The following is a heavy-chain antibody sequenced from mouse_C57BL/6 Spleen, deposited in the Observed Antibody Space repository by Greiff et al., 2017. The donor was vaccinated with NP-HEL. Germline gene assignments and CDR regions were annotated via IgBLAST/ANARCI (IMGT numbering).Heavy chain of an antibody. Sequence: VQLQQSGPVLVKPGASVKMSCKASGYTFTDYYMNWVKQSHGKSLEWIGVINPYNGGTSYNQKFKGKATLTVDKSSSTAYMELNSLTSEDSAVYYCERLEYDYDVRAMDYWGQGTSVTVSS. CDR1: GYTFTDYY. J-gene: IGHJ4*01. CDR3: ERLEYDYDVRAMDY. V-gene: IGHV1-19*01. CDR2: INPYNGGT. D-gene: IGHD2-4*01.